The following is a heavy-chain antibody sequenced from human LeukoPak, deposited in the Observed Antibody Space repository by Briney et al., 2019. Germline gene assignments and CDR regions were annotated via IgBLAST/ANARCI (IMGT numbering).Heavy chain of an antibody. V-gene: IGHV3-53*01. CDR2: IYSGGST. CDR1: GFTVSSNY. CDR3: ARGVGSGSRLRAGDY. D-gene: IGHD1-26*01. J-gene: IGHJ4*02. Sequence: GGSLRLSCAASGFTVSSNYMSWVRQAPGKGLEWVSVIYSGGSTYYADSVKGRFTISRDNSKNTLYLQMNGLRAEDTAVYYCARGVGSGSRLRAGDYWGQGTLVTVSS.